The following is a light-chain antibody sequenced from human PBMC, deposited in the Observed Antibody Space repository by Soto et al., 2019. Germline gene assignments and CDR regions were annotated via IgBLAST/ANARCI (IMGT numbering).Light chain of an antibody. J-gene: IGLJ2*01. V-gene: IGLV3-21*04. CDR3: HVWGGDRDNPG. CDR1: NIGRKS. CDR2: NEV. Sequence: SYVLTQPSSVSVAPGKTASITCGGNNIGRKSVHWYQQKSRQAPVLVIYNEVDRPSGIPERFSGANYGNTATLTISRVEAGYEAAYYCHVWGGDRDNPGFGGGTQLTAL.